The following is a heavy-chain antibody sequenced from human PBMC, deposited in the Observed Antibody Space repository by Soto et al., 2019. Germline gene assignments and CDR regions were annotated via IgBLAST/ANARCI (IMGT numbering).Heavy chain of an antibody. CDR2: IDPSDSYI. J-gene: IGHJ6*02. V-gene: IGHV5-10-1*01. CDR3: ARHYICSGGDCYSYAIDV. D-gene: IGHD2-15*01. CDR1: GYSFTKYW. Sequence: GESLKISCRGSGYSFTKYWISWVRQMPGKGLEWMGRIDPSDSYINYSPSFQGHVTISADKSINTAYLQWSSLRASDTAIYYCARHYICSGGDCYSYAIDVWGQGAKVAVYS.